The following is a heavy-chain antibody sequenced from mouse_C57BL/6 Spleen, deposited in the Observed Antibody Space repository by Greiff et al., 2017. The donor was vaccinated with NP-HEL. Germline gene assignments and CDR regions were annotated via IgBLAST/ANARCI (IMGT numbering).Heavy chain of an antibody. D-gene: IGHD3-2*02. Sequence: VKLQQSGPELVKPGASVKISCKASGYAFSSSWMNWVKQRPGKGLEWIGRIYPGDGDTNYNGKFKGKATLTADKSSSTAYMQLSSLTSEDSAVYFCAREGLRGDYWGQGTTLTVSS. CDR2: IYPGDGDT. CDR1: GYAFSSSW. CDR3: AREGLRGDY. V-gene: IGHV1-82*01. J-gene: IGHJ2*01.